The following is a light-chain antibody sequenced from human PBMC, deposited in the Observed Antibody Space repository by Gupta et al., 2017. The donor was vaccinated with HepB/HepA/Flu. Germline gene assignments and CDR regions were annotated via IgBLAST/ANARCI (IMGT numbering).Light chain of an antibody. CDR1: NIGRKS. J-gene: IGLJ2*01. V-gene: IGLV3-21*03. Sequence: SYVLTQPPSVSVAPGKKARITCGGNNIGRKSVHWYQQKPGQAPVLVVYDDSDRPSGIPERFSGSNSGNTATLTISRVEAGDEADYDCQVWDSSSDHVVFGGGTKLTVL. CDR3: QVWDSSSDHVV. CDR2: DDS.